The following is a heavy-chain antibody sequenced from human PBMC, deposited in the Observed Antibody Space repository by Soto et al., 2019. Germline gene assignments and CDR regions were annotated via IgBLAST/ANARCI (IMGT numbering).Heavy chain of an antibody. CDR1: GGSISSYY. CDR2: IYYSGST. CDR3: AIAQPTTVWTAFDP. D-gene: IGHD1-1*01. J-gene: IGHJ5*02. V-gene: IGHV4-59*01. Sequence: SETLSLTCTVSGGSISSYYWSWIRQPPGKGLEWIGYIYYSGSTNYNPSLKSRVTISVDTSKNQFSLKLSSVTAADTAVYYCAIAQPTTVWTAFDPWGQGTLVTVSS.